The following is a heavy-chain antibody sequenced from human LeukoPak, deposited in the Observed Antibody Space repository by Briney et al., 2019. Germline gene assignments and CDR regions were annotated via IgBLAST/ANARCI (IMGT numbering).Heavy chain of an antibody. J-gene: IGHJ6*03. Sequence: SETLSLTCTVSGGSISPYYWSWIRQPPGKGLEWIGYIYYSGSTNYNPSLKSRVTISVDTSKNQFSLKLSSVTAADTAVYYCAREVQYYYYYYMDVWGKGTTVTVSS. CDR1: GGSISPYY. V-gene: IGHV4-59*01. CDR2: IYYSGST. CDR3: AREVQYYYYYYMDV.